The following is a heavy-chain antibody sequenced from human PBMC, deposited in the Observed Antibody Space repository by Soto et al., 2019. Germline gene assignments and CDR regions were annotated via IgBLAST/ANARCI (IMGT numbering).Heavy chain of an antibody. CDR1: GYTFTNYA. CDR3: ARASSRYYDSSGYYAY. Sequence: ASVKVSCKASGYTFTNYAVTWVRQAPGQGLEWMGWINVYDGNTKYAQKFQGRVTMTTDTSTNTVYMELRSLRSDDTAVYYCARASSRYYDSSGYYAYWGQGTLVTVSS. J-gene: IGHJ4*02. V-gene: IGHV1-18*01. CDR2: INVYDGNT. D-gene: IGHD3-22*01.